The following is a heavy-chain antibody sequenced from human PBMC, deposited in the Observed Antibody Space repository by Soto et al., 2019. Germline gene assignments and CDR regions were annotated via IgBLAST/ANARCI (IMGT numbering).Heavy chain of an antibody. J-gene: IGHJ4*02. D-gene: IGHD6-6*01. CDR2: INPNSGNT. V-gene: IGHV1-8*01. Sequence: XSVKVCCTTSVYTFTSYDIHWVRQATGQGLEWMGWINPNSGNTGYAQKFQVRVTMTRNTSISTAYMELSSLRSEDTAVYYCARARVIAAYHWGQGTLVTVSS. CDR3: ARARVIAAYH. CDR1: VYTFTSYD.